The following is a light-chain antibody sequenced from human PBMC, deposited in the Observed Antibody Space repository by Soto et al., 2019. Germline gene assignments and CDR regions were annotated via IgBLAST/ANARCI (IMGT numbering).Light chain of an antibody. CDR2: DVS. V-gene: IGLV2-14*01. J-gene: IGLJ1*01. CDR1: SSDVGGYNY. CDR3: SSYTSSSPLV. Sequence: QSALTQPASVSGSPGQSITISCTGTSSDVGGYNYVPWYQQHPGKAPKLMIYDVSNRPSGVSNRFSGSKSGNTASLTISGLQAEDEADYYCSSYTSSSPLVFVTGTKVTVL.